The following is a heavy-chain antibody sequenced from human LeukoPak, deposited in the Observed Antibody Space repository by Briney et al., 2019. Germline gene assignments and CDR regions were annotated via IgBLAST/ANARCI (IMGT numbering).Heavy chain of an antibody. J-gene: IGHJ3*02. CDR2: ISAYNGNT. Sequence: ASVKVSCKASGYTFTSYGISWVRQAPGQGLEWMGWISAYNGNTNYAQKLQGRVTMTTDTSTSTVYMELSSLRSEDTAVYYCGGSDLDAFDIWGQGTMVTVSS. CDR1: GYTFTSYG. CDR3: GGSDLDAFDI. V-gene: IGHV1-18*01. D-gene: IGHD2-21*02.